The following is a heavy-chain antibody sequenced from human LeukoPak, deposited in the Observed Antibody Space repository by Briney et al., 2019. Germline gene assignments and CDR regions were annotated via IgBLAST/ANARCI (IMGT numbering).Heavy chain of an antibody. D-gene: IGHD2-2*01. V-gene: IGHV4-39*01. Sequence: PSETLSLTCTVSGGTISSSSYYWGWIRQPPGKGLEWVGEIWHSGSTNYNPSLKSRVTMSVDKSKNQFSLKLSSVTAADTAVYYCARSDIVVVPAPWYFDLWGRGTLVTVSS. CDR2: IWHSGST. J-gene: IGHJ2*01. CDR1: GGTISSSSYY. CDR3: ARSDIVVVPAPWYFDL.